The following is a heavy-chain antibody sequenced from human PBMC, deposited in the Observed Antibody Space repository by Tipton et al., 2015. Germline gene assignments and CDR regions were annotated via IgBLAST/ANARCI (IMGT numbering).Heavy chain of an antibody. CDR1: GGSISRGGYY. CDR3: ANLYVDYDY. CDR2: MYYSGGR. Sequence: TLSLTCTVSGGSISRGGYYWAWIRQPPGKGLEWIGTMYYSGGRNYNPSLKSRVNISVDTSTNQFSLRLTSVTDADTAVYYCANLYVDYDYWGQGTLVTVSS. J-gene: IGHJ4*02. D-gene: IGHD4-17*01. V-gene: IGHV4-39*01.